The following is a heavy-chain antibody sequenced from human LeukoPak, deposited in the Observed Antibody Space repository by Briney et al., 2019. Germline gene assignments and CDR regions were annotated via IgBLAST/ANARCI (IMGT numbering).Heavy chain of an antibody. CDR1: GGSVTSSYY. CDR3: ARARGYYYDFDY. V-gene: IGHV4-61*03. CDR2: VSISGT. J-gene: IGHJ4*02. D-gene: IGHD3-22*01. Sequence: SETLSLTCTVSGGSVTSSYYWSWIRQPPGKGLEWIGYVSISGTKYNSSLKSRVTISVDTSKNHFSLKLSSVTAADTTVYYCARARGYYYDFDYWGQGALLTVSS.